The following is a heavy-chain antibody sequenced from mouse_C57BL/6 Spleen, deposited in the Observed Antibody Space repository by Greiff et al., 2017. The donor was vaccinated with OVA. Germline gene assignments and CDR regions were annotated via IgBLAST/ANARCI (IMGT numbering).Heavy chain of an antibody. Sequence: QVQLQQSGPELVKPGASVKISCKASGYSFTSYYIHWVKQRPGQGLEWIGWIYPGSGNTKYNEKFKGKAKLTADTSSSTAYMQLSSLTSEDSAVYYCAREEGNFWYFDVWGTGTTVTVSS. CDR3: AREEGNFWYFDV. J-gene: IGHJ1*03. D-gene: IGHD2-1*01. V-gene: IGHV1-66*01. CDR2: IYPGSGNT. CDR1: GYSFTSYY.